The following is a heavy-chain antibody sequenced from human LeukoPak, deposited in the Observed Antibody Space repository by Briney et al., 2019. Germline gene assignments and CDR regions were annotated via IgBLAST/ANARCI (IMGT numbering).Heavy chain of an antibody. J-gene: IGHJ4*02. CDR2: TTHSGSS. CDR3: ARMWPGRIGGSLGSSDY. Sequence: SETLSLTCGVAGGSFRGYYWTWIRQAPGKGLEWIGETTHSGSSNYNPSLKSRVNISVDMAKNQFSLTLSSVTAADTAEYYGARMWPGRIGGSLGSSDYWGQGTLVTVSS. CDR1: GGSFRGYY. D-gene: IGHD1-26*01. V-gene: IGHV4-34*01.